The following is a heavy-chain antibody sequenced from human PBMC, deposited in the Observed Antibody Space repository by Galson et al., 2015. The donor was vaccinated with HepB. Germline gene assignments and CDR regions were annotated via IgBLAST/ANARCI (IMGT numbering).Heavy chain of an antibody. J-gene: IGHJ4*02. CDR2: IYTSGST. CDR3: ARDRRRYGYYYFDY. CDR1: GGSISSGSYY. V-gene: IGHV4-61*02. Sequence: LSLTCTVSGGSISSGSYYWSWIRQPAGKGLEWIGRIYTSGSTNYNPSLKSRVTMSVDTSKNQFSLKLSSVTAADTAVYYCARDRRRYGYYYFDYWGQGTLVTVSS. D-gene: IGHD6-25*01.